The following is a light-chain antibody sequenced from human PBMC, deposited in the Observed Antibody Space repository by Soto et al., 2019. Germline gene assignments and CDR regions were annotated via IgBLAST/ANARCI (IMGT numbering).Light chain of an antibody. CDR3: QQYNNCPRMA. V-gene: IGKV3-15*01. CDR1: QSVSSN. Sequence: EIVMTQTPATLSVSPGERATLSCRASQSVSSNLAWYQQKPGQAPRLLIYGASTRATGIPARFSGSGSGTDFTLTSSSLQSEDFADYYGQQYNNCPRMAFGHGTKVESK. CDR2: GAS. J-gene: IGKJ1*01.